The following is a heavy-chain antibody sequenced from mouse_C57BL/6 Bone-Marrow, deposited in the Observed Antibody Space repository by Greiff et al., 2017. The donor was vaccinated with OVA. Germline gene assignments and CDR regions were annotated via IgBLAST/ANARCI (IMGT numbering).Heavy chain of an antibody. D-gene: IGHD1-1*01. CDR1: GYTFTSYW. CDR3: ARQSTTVVATTDY. V-gene: IGHV1-64*01. Sequence: QVQLQQPGAELVKPGASVKLSCKASGYTFTSYWMHWVKQRPGQGLEWIGMIHPNSGSTNYNEKFKSKATLTVDKSSSTAYMQLSSLTSEDSAVYYCARQSTTVVATTDYWGQGTTLTVSS. J-gene: IGHJ2*01. CDR2: IHPNSGST.